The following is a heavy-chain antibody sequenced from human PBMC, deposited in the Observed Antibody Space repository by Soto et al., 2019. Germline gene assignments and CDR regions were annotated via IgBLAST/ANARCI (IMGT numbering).Heavy chain of an antibody. CDR1: GFSLSTSGVG. CDR3: ANNPLIIGYGMDV. D-gene: IGHD3-16*01. V-gene: IGHV2-5*02. CDR2: IYWDDDK. Sequence: QITLKESGPTLVKPTQTLTLTCTFSGFSLSTSGVGVGWIRQPPGKALEWLALIYWDDDKRYSPSLKSRLTIPTATSQNQVVLTMPHMDPVDTAPYYCANNPLIIGYGMDVWGQGTTVTVSS. J-gene: IGHJ6*02.